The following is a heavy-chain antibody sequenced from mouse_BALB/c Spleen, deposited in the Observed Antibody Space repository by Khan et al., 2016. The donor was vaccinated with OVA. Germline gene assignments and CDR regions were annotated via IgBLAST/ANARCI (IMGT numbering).Heavy chain of an antibody. Sequence: QVQLQQPGPGLVQPSQSLSITYTVSGFSLNNYSVHWVRQSPGKGLEWLGVIWSAGSTDYNAAFISRMTISKDNSRNQIFFRMNSLQPNDTAIYYCARRGYDYGRGALFAYWGQGTLVTVSA. CDR3: ARRGYDYGRGALFAY. J-gene: IGHJ3*01. CDR1: GFSLNNYS. V-gene: IGHV2-2*02. CDR2: IWSAGST. D-gene: IGHD2-4*01.